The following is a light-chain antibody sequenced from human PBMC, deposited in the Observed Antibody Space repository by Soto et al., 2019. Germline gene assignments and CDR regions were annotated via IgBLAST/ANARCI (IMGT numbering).Light chain of an antibody. CDR1: SSSKW. Sequence: DIQMTQSPSTPAASVGDTVTMTCRSSSKWLAWYQKKPGKAPKLLIYDVSNLERGVPPRFSGSTSGAESTLTITGLQPDDRGTYYCQHTTDFTFGQGTKVEIK. J-gene: IGKJ2*01. CDR3: QHTTDFT. CDR2: DVS. V-gene: IGKV1-5*01.